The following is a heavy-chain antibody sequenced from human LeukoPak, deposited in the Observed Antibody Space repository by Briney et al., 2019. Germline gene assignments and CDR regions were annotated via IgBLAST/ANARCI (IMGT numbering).Heavy chain of an antibody. CDR2: ISYDGSNK. J-gene: IGHJ4*02. Sequence: GGSLRLSCAASGFTFSSYGMHWVRQAPGKGLEWVAVISYDGSNKYYADSVKGRFTISRDNSKNTLYLQMNSLRAEDTAVYYCAKDMVGSTGGAFDYRGQGTLVTVSS. CDR1: GFTFSSYG. CDR3: AKDMVGSTGGAFDY. V-gene: IGHV3-30*18. D-gene: IGHD2-15*01.